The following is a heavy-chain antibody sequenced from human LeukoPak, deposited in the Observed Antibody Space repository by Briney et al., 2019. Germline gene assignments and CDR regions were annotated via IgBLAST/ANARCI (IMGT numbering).Heavy chain of an antibody. V-gene: IGHV3-30*03. CDR1: GFTFSSYA. CDR3: ARPPMVLRVIITGDDVLDI. CDR2: VSADGSNK. J-gene: IGHJ3*02. Sequence: PGRSLRLSCPASGFTFSSYAMHWVRQAPGKGLEWVAVVSADGSNKQYADSVKGRFTISRDNSKNTLYLQLNSLRSEDTAVYYCARPPMVLRVIITGDDVLDIWVQGTMVTVSS. D-gene: IGHD3-10*01.